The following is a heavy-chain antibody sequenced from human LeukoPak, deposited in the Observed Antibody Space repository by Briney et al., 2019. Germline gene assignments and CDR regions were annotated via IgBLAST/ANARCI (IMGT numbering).Heavy chain of an antibody. Sequence: KPSETLSLTFTGSGGSISRYYWGWIRQPPGKGLEWIGDIYYSGSTNYNPSLKSRVTISVDTSKNQFSLKLSSVTAADTAVYYCARSRPTYYYDSSGTNFDYWGQGTLVTVSS. J-gene: IGHJ4*02. V-gene: IGHV4-59*08. CDR2: IYYSGST. CDR1: GGSISRYY. D-gene: IGHD3-22*01. CDR3: ARSRPTYYYDSSGTNFDY.